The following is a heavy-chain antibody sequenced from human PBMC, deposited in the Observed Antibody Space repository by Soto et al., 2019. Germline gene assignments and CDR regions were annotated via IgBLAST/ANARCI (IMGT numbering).Heavy chain of an antibody. D-gene: IGHD6-19*01. CDR3: ARIYIAVAGAHGKDV. CDR1: GGTFSSYT. V-gene: IGHV1-69*02. CDR2: IIPILGIA. Sequence: VKVSCKASGGTFSSYTISWVRQAPGQGLEWMGRIIPILGIANYAQKFQGRVTITADKSTSTAYMELSSLGSEDTAVYYCARIYIAVAGAHGKDVWGQGTTVTVSS. J-gene: IGHJ6*02.